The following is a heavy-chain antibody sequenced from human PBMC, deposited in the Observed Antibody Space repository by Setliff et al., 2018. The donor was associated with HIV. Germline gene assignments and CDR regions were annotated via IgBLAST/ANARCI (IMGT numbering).Heavy chain of an antibody. Sequence: PGESLKISCKGSGYRFSDNWIGWVRQMPGKGLEWMGIIYPDDSATRYSPSFQGQATISADKSINTAYLRWRRLRASDTAMYYCAKHGFERKSPYNWFDSWGQGTLVTVSS. J-gene: IGHJ5*01. D-gene: IGHD2-21*01. CDR3: AKHGFERKSPYNWFDS. V-gene: IGHV5-51*01. CDR1: GYRFSDNW. CDR2: IYPDDSAT.